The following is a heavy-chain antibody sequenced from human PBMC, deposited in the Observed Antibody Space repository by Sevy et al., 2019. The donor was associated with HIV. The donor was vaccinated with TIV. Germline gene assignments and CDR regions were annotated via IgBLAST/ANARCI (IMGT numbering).Heavy chain of an antibody. CDR3: AKCVYAYEYFFDY. CDR2: ISSSGSST. D-gene: IGHD3-16*01. V-gene: IGHV3-23*01. J-gene: IGHJ4*02. CDR1: GFTFPINA. Sequence: GGSLRLSCAASGFTFPINAVGWVRQAPGKGLEWVSLISSSGSSTYYADSGKGRFTISRDNSKNTLYLQMHSLRAEDTAVYYCAKCVYAYEYFFDYWGQGTLVTVSS.